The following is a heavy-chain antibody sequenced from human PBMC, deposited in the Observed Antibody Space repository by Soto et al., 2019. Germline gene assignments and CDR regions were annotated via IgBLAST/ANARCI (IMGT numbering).Heavy chain of an antibody. Sequence: PGGSLRLSCAASGFTFDEFGMSWVRQVPGKGPEWVSSFNWNGNYIHYADSVRGRFTISRDSAKKSLYLEMNNLRAEDTAVYYCAKGRLSSDIVATRRNWYFDLWGPGTLVTGS. J-gene: IGHJ2*01. CDR3: AKGRLSSDIVATRRNWYFDL. D-gene: IGHD5-12*01. CDR2: FNWNGNYI. V-gene: IGHV3-20*04. CDR1: GFTFDEFG.